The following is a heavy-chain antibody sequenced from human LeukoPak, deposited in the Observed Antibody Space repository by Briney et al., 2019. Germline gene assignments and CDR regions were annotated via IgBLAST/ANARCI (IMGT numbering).Heavy chain of an antibody. CDR2: MSSGGTYI. Sequence: GRSLRLSCAASGFTFSSFAMTWVGQAAWQGLGWVSSMSSGGTYIYYPDSVRGRFTISRDNAKNSLYLLMNNLRAEDTGVYYCARDRPTGASRVFLVQWGQGTLVTVSS. V-gene: IGHV3-21*01. CDR1: GFTFSSFA. CDR3: ARDRPTGASRVFLVQ. J-gene: IGHJ4*02. D-gene: IGHD3-3*01.